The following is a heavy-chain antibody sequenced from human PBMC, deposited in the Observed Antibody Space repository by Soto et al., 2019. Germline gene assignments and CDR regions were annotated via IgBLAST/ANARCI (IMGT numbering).Heavy chain of an antibody. CDR1: GFAFSNYG. CDR3: AKDLRRGYTAYDADYYYYGMDL. Sequence: GGSLRLSCTASGFAFSNYGMNWVRQAPGRGLEWVSGISGSGGSTYSADSVKGRFTISRDNSKTMLFLQMDSLRAEDTAVYYCAKDLRRGYTAYDADYYYYGMDLWGQGTTVTVSS. V-gene: IGHV3-23*01. CDR2: ISGSGGST. J-gene: IGHJ6*02. D-gene: IGHD5-12*01.